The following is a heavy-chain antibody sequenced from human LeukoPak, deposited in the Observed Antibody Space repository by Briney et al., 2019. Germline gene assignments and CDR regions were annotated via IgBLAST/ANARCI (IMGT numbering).Heavy chain of an antibody. Sequence: GGSLRLSCAASGFTFSSYAMSWVRQAPGKGLEWVSVISGSGSRTYYADSVKGRFTISRDNSKNTLFLQMNSLRAEDTAVYYCARSNYYDSRSWGFDIWGQGTMVTVSS. CDR3: ARSNYYDSRSWGFDI. CDR1: GFTFSSYA. J-gene: IGHJ3*02. CDR2: ISGSGSRT. V-gene: IGHV3-23*01. D-gene: IGHD3-22*01.